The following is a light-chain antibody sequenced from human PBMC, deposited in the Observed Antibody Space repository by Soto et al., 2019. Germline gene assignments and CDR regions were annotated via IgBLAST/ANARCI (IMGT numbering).Light chain of an antibody. CDR2: AAS. J-gene: IGKJ1*01. Sequence: DIVMTQSPDSLAVSLGERATINCKSSQSVLYSSDNKNYLAWYQQKPGKAPKLLIYAASSLQSGVPSRFSGSGSGTDFTLTISRLEPEDFAVYYCQFYGDPSKTFGQGTKVDIK. CDR3: QFYGDPSKT. V-gene: IGKV4-1*01. CDR1: QSVLYSSDNKNY.